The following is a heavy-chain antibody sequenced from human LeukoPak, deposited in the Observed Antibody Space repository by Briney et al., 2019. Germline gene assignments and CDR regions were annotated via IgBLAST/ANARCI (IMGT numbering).Heavy chain of an antibody. J-gene: IGHJ4*02. V-gene: IGHV1-69*01. CDR1: GGTFRYA. CDR3: ARVKGRDGYTYYFDY. CDR2: IISIFGKA. Sequence: SVKVSCKASGGTFRYAISWVRQAPGQGLEWVGGIISIFGKANYAQRFQGRVTILADESTSTAYMELSSLRSEDTAVYYCARVKGRDGYTYYFDYWGQGTLVTVSS. D-gene: IGHD5-24*01.